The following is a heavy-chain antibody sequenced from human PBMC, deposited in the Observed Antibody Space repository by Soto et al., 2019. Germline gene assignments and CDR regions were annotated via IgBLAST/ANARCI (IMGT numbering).Heavy chain of an antibody. CDR3: ARVRARLLSHAFDF. Sequence: QVQLQQWGAGLLKPSETLSLTCAVYGGSFTDYYWTWIRQPPGKGLEWIGEINHSGSTNYIPSLKNRVTISLDTAKNQFSLKVNSVTAADTAVYFCARVRARLLSHAFDFWGQGTLVTVSS. CDR1: GGSFTDYY. J-gene: IGHJ3*01. D-gene: IGHD3-16*02. CDR2: INHSGST. V-gene: IGHV4-34*01.